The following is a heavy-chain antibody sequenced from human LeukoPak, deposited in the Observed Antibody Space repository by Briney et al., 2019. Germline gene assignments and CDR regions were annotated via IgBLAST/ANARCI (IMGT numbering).Heavy chain of an antibody. Sequence: SETLSLTCAVYGGSFSGYYWSWIRQPPGKGREWIGEINHSGSTNYNPSLKSRVTISVDTSKNQFSLKLSSVTAADTAVYYCARGRANSSGYYYVLRYYYYYMDVWGKGTTVTVSS. V-gene: IGHV4-34*01. CDR1: GGSFSGYY. CDR3: ARGRANSSGYYYVLRYYYYYMDV. J-gene: IGHJ6*03. CDR2: INHSGST. D-gene: IGHD3-22*01.